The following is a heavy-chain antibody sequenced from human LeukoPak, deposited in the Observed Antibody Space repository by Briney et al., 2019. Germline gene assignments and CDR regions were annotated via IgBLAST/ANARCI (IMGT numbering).Heavy chain of an antibody. Sequence: APVKVSCKASGYTFTSYYMHWVRQAPGQGLEWMGIINPSGGSTSYAQKFQGRVTMTRDTSTSTVYVELSSLRSEDTAVYYCARDLGGSYYYYYYGMDVWGQGTTVTVSS. CDR3: ARDLGGSYYYYYYGMDV. D-gene: IGHD1-26*01. J-gene: IGHJ6*02. CDR2: INPSGGST. V-gene: IGHV1-46*01. CDR1: GYTFTSYY.